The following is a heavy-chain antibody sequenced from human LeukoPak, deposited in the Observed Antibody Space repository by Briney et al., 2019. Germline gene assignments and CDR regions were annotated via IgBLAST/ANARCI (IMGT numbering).Heavy chain of an antibody. CDR2: ITSSSSYI. Sequence: GGSLRLSCAASGFTFSYYSMNWVRQAPGKGLEWVSSITSSSSYIYYADSVKGRFTISRDNAKNSLYLQMNSLRAEDTAVYHCAAYSYGQTDAFDIRGQGTMVTVSS. J-gene: IGHJ3*02. V-gene: IGHV3-21*01. D-gene: IGHD5-18*01. CDR1: GFTFSYYS. CDR3: AAYSYGQTDAFDI.